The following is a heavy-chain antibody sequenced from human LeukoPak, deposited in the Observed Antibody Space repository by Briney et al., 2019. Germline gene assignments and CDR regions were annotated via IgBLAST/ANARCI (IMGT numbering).Heavy chain of an antibody. V-gene: IGHV3-11*06. Sequence: PGGSLRLSCAASGFTFSDYYMSWIRQAPGKGLEWVSYISSSSSYTNYADSVKGRFTVSRDNAKNSLYLQMNSLRAEDTAVYYCASGGPVTTYDFDYWGQGTLVTVSS. CDR1: GFTFSDYY. D-gene: IGHD4-17*01. CDR2: ISSSSSYT. J-gene: IGHJ4*02. CDR3: ASGGPVTTYDFDY.